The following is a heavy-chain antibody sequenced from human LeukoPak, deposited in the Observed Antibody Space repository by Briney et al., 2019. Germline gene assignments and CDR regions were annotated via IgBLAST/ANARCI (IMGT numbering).Heavy chain of an antibody. D-gene: IGHD1-14*01. V-gene: IGHV3-7*01. Sequence: GGSLRLSCGASGFTFSNYAMSWVRQAPGKGLEWVANIKQDGSEKYYVDSVKGRFTVSRDNAKSSLYLQMNSLRAEDTAVYYCARAMVWDHGDYWGQGTLVTVSS. J-gene: IGHJ4*02. CDR3: ARAMVWDHGDY. CDR2: IKQDGSEK. CDR1: GFTFSNYA.